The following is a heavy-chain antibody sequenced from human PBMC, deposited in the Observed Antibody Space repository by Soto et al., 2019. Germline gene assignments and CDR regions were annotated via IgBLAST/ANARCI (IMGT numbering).Heavy chain of an antibody. CDR3: AAGEASSRNLAPYYLDF. D-gene: IGHD6-13*01. V-gene: IGHV4-4*07. J-gene: IGHJ4*02. CDR2: IYTSGST. Sequence: PSETLSLTCSVSGASISGYFWSWIRQPAGKGLEWIGRIYTSGSTDYNPSLESRVTISEDTSKNQFSLKLLSVTTADTAVYFCAAGEASSRNLAPYYLDFWGQGTLVTVSS. CDR1: GASISGYF.